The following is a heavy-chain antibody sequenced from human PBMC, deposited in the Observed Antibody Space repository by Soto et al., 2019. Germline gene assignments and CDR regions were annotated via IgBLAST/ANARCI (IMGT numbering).Heavy chain of an antibody. Sequence: EVQLVESGGGLVQPGGSLRLPCAASGFTLSSYSINWVREAPGKGRVGVSYISSSSSTIYYADSVKGRFTISRENAKTSLYLQMNSLRDEDTAVYYCARDRQQWLESESTYTFDYWGQGTLVTVSS. CDR2: ISSSSSTI. D-gene: IGHD6-19*01. CDR3: ARDRQQWLESESTYTFDY. CDR1: GFTLSSYS. V-gene: IGHV3-48*02. J-gene: IGHJ4*02.